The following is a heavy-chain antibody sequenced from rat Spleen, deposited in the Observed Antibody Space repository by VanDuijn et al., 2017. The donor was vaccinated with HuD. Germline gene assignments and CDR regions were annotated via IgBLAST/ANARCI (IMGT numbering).Heavy chain of an antibody. Sequence: QVQLKESGPGLVQPSRTLSLTCTVSGFSLTSYGVSWVRQPPGKGLEWIAAIWSGGSTYYNSVLKSRLSISRDTSKSQVLLKMNSLQPEDTGTYYCARFRLGSDWYFDFWGPGTMVTVSS. CDR2: IWSGGST. V-gene: IGHV2-15*01. CDR1: GFSLTSYG. CDR3: ARFRLGSDWYFDF. D-gene: IGHD4-6*01. J-gene: IGHJ1*01.